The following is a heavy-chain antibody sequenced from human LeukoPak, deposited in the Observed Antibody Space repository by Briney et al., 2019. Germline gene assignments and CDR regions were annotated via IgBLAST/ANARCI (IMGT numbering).Heavy chain of an antibody. CDR2: INSDGSST. V-gene: IGHV3-74*01. Sequence: PGGSLRLSCAASGFTFSSYWMHWVRQAPGKGLVWVSRINSDGSSTTYADSVKGRFTISRDNAKNTLYLQMNSLRAEDTAVYYCAREVGATWHAFDICGQGTMVTVSS. CDR3: AREVGATWHAFDI. J-gene: IGHJ3*02. CDR1: GFTFSSYW. D-gene: IGHD1-26*01.